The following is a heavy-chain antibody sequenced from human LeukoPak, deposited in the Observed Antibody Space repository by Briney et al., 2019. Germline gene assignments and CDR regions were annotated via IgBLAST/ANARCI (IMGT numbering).Heavy chain of an antibody. Sequence: KTGGSLRLSCAASGFTFSSYSMNWVRQAPGKGLEWVSSISSSGSYIYYADSVKGRFTISRDNAKNSLYLQMNSLRDEDTAVYYCARARASGRSGFDYWGQGTLVTVSS. CDR2: ISSSGSYI. D-gene: IGHD2-15*01. CDR3: ARARASGRSGFDY. J-gene: IGHJ4*02. CDR1: GFTFSSYS. V-gene: IGHV3-21*01.